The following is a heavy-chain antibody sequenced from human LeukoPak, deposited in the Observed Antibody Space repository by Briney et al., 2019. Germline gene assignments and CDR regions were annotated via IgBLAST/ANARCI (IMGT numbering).Heavy chain of an antibody. J-gene: IGHJ3*02. CDR2: IRYDGSNK. V-gene: IGHV3-30*02. CDR1: GFTFSSYG. D-gene: IGHD3-9*01. Sequence: GGSLRLSCAASGFTFSSYGMHWVRQAPGKGLEWVAFIRYDGSNKYYADSVKGRFTISRDNSKNTLYLQMNSLRAEDTAVYYCAKDLRMTGSHPYDAFDIWGQGTMVTVSS. CDR3: AKDLRMTGSHPYDAFDI.